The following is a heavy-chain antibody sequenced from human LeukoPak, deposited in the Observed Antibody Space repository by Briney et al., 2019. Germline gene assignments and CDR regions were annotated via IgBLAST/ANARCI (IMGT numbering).Heavy chain of an antibody. CDR2: ISGSGGAT. CDR3: AKRVSTPGVYLAPDFDY. CDR1: GFTFSSYG. V-gene: IGHV3-23*01. J-gene: IGHJ4*02. D-gene: IGHD6-13*01. Sequence: GGSLRLSCGTSGFTFSSYGMSWVRQAPGKGLEWVSIISGSGGATYYADSVKGRFTISRDNSKNTLYLQMNSLRAEDTAVYHCAKRVSTPGVYLAPDFDYWGQGNLVTVSS.